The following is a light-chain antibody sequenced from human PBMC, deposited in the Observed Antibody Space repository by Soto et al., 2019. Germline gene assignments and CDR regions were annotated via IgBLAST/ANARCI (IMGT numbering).Light chain of an antibody. CDR3: QQYGSSPQT. J-gene: IGKJ1*01. Sequence: EIVLTQSPGTLSLSLGERATLSCRASQSVSSSYLAWYQQKPGQAPRLLTYGASSRATGIPDRFSGSGSGTDFTLTISRLEPEDFAVYYCQQYGSSPQTFGQGTKVEIK. CDR1: QSVSSSY. CDR2: GAS. V-gene: IGKV3-20*01.